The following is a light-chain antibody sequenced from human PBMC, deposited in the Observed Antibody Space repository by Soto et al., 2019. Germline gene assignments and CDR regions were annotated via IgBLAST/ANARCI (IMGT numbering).Light chain of an antibody. V-gene: IGKV3-11*01. CDR2: DAS. CDR1: QSVSSY. Sequence: EIVLTQSPATLSLSPGERATLSCRASQSVSSYLAWYQQRPGQAPRLLIYDASNRAAGVPARFSGSGSGTDFTLTISSLEPEDFAVYYCQQRSKSFGGGTRWIS. J-gene: IGKJ4*01. CDR3: QQRSKS.